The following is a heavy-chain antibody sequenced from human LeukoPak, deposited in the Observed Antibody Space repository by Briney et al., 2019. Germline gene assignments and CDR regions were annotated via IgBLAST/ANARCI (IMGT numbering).Heavy chain of an antibody. Sequence: GGSLRLSCVASGFTFSNFGMNWVRQAPGKGLEWVSVITSGGNTYYADSVKGRFTTSRDNSKNTLYVQMNSLRAEDTAIYYCARGRGYRDYDRPLDYWGQGTLVTVSS. J-gene: IGHJ4*02. CDR1: GFTFSNFG. CDR3: ARGRGYRDYDRPLDY. V-gene: IGHV3-23*01. CDR2: ITSGGNT. D-gene: IGHD5-12*01.